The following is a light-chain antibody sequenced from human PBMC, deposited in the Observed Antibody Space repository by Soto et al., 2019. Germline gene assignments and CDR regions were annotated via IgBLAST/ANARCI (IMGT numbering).Light chain of an antibody. Sequence: QSVLTQPPSASGTPGQRVTISCSGSGSNIGSNTVNWYQQLPGTAPKLLIYSTEQRPSGVPDRFSGSKSGTSASLAISGLQSEDEADYDCAAWDDSLKGNVFGTGTKLTVL. CDR3: AAWDDSLKGNV. V-gene: IGLV1-44*01. CDR2: STE. J-gene: IGLJ1*01. CDR1: GSNIGSNT.